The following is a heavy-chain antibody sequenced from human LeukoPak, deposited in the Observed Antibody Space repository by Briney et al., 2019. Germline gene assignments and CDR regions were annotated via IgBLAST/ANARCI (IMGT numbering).Heavy chain of an antibody. Sequence: TSETLSLTCTVSGCSISSYYWSWIRQPPGKGLEWIGYIYYSGSTNYNPSLKSRVTISVDTSKNQFSLKLSSVTAADTAVYYCARSPPSVAGYNWFDPWGQGTLVTVSS. CDR3: ARSPPSVAGYNWFDP. V-gene: IGHV4-59*01. J-gene: IGHJ5*02. D-gene: IGHD6-19*01. CDR1: GCSISSYY. CDR2: IYYSGST.